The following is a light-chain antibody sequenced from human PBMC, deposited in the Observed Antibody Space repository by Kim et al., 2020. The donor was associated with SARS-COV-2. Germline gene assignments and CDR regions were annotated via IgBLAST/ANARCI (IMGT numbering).Light chain of an antibody. Sequence: QPVLTQSPSASASLGASVKLTCTLSSGHSSNAIAWHQQQPEKGPRYLMKVSSDRSHSKGDGIPDRFSGSSSGAERYLTISSLQSEDEADYYCQTWGTGILVFGGGTQLTVL. CDR3: QTWGTGILV. CDR1: SGHSSNA. CDR2: VSSDRSH. V-gene: IGLV4-69*01. J-gene: IGLJ3*02.